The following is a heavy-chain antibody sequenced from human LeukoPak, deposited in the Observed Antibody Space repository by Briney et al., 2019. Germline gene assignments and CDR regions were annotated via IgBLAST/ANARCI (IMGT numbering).Heavy chain of an antibody. Sequence: ASVKVSCKASGGTFSSYAISRVRQAPGQGLEWMGGIIPIFGTANYAQKFQGRVTITADESTSTAYMELSSLRSEDTAVYYCARGRTFYYDFWSGYDYWGQGTLVTVSS. CDR1: GGTFSSYA. V-gene: IGHV1-69*13. D-gene: IGHD3-3*01. CDR3: ARGRTFYYDFWSGYDY. J-gene: IGHJ4*02. CDR2: IIPIFGTA.